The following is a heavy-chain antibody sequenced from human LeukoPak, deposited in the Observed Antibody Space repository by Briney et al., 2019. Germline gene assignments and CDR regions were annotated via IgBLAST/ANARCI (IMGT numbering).Heavy chain of an antibody. D-gene: IGHD1-1*01. J-gene: IGHJ6*02. CDR3: ARVGGTNYYYYGMDV. Sequence: SQTLSLTCTVSGGSISSGGYYWSWIRQHPGKGLEWIGYIYYSGSTYYNPSLKSRVTISVDTSKNQFSLKLSSVTAADTAVYYCARVGGTNYYYYGMDVWGQGTTVTVSS. V-gene: IGHV4-31*03. CDR1: GGSISSGGYY. CDR2: IYYSGST.